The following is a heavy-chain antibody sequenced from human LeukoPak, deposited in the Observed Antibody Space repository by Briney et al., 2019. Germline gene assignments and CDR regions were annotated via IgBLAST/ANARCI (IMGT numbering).Heavy chain of an antibody. V-gene: IGHV4-39*07. CDR3: ARGRLYSGSYYDSGACYKQ. J-gene: IGHJ4*02. CDR1: GGSISSGNYY. Sequence: SETLSLTCTVSGGSISSGNYYWSWIRQPPGKGLEWIGEINHSGSTNYNPSLKSRVTISVDTSKNQFSLKLSSVTAADTAVYYCARGRLYSGSYYDSGACYKQWGQGTLVTVSS. D-gene: IGHD1-26*01. CDR2: INHSGST.